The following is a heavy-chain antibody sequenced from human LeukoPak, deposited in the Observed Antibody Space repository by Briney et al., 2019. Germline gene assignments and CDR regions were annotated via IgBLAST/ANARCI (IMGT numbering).Heavy chain of an antibody. D-gene: IGHD3-16*01. CDR1: GVSISSYY. V-gene: IGHV4-4*07. Sequence: PSETLSLTCTVSGVSISSYYWNWVRQPAGKGLEWIGRIYTSGSTNFNPSLKSRVTMSVDTSKNQFSLKLSSVTAAHRPVYYCARGGVVTQPGYFQHWGQGTLVTVSS. CDR3: ARGGVVTQPGYFQH. CDR2: IYTSGST. J-gene: IGHJ1*01.